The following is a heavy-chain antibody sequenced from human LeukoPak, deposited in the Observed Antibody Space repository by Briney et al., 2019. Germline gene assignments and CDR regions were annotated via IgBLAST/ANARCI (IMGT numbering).Heavy chain of an antibody. CDR3: ATTGFEVAYYFDY. D-gene: IGHD5-24*01. Sequence: ASVKVSCKVSGYTLTELSMHWVRQAPGKGLEWMGGSDPEDGETIYAQKFQGRVTMTEDTSTDTAYMELSSLRSEDTAVYYCATTGFEVAYYFDYWGQGTLVTVSS. V-gene: IGHV1-24*01. CDR2: SDPEDGET. J-gene: IGHJ4*02. CDR1: GYTLTELS.